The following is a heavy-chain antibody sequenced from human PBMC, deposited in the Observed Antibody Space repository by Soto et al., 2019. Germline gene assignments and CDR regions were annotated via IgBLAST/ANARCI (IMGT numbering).Heavy chain of an antibody. CDR1: GFTVSRYA. CDR2: MNQDGTEK. J-gene: IGHJ3*02. CDR3: ARDTRPEAFDI. V-gene: IGHV3-7*03. Sequence: SLRLSCAASGFTVSRYAISWVRQAPGQGLEWVVNMNQDGTEKEYVDSVRGRFTITRDNAKNSLYLEMNHLRVEDTAVYYCARDTRPEAFDIWGQGTMVTVSS. D-gene: IGHD6-6*01.